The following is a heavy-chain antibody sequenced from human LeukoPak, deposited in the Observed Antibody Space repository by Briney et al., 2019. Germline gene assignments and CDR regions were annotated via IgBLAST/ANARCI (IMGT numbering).Heavy chain of an antibody. D-gene: IGHD3-10*01. CDR1: GGSTSSYH. CDR3: ARDKYYYGSGSYFYYYYGMDV. CDR2: IYYSGST. Sequence: SETLSLTCTVSGGSTSSYHWSWIRQPPGKGLEWIGYIYYSGSTNYNPSLKSRVTISVDTSKNQFSLKLSSVTAADTAVYYCARDKYYYGSGSYFYYYYGMDVWGQGTTVTVSS. J-gene: IGHJ6*02. V-gene: IGHV4-59*12.